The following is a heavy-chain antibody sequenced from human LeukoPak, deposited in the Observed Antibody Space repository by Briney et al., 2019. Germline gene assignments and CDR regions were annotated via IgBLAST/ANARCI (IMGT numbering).Heavy chain of an antibody. CDR2: IHKSGNT. V-gene: IGHV4-39*01. J-gene: IGHJ2*01. CDR3: ARHRYDNTEYLIEYFDL. D-gene: IGHD6-6*01. Sequence: SETLSLTCTVSGDSISIANDYWAWIRQPPGTGLEWIGSIHKSGNTYYNSSLESRVTVSVDTSKNHFSLKLVSVTVADTAVYYCARHRYDNTEYLIEYFDLWGRGTLVSVSS. CDR1: GDSISIANDY.